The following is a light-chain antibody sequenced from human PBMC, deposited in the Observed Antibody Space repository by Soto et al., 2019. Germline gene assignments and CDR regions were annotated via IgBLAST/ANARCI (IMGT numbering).Light chain of an antibody. CDR2: DAS. J-gene: IGKJ1*01. CDR1: QSISSW. CDR3: QQYNSYSTT. Sequence: EIPMTQSPSTLSASAGERVTIACRASQSISSWLAWYQQKPGKAPKLLIYDASSLESGVPSRFSGSGSGTEFTLTISSLQPDDFATYYCQQYNSYSTTFGQATKVDI. V-gene: IGKV1-5*01.